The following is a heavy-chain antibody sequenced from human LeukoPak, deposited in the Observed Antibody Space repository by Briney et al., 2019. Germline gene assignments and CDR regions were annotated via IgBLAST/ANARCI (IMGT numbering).Heavy chain of an antibody. CDR1: GGTFSSYA. CDR2: IIPIFGTA. D-gene: IGHD6-13*01. CDR3: ARDRTYSSSWYVPYYYYGMDV. Sequence: GASVKVSCKASGGTFSSYAISWVRQAPGQGLEWMGGIIPIFGTANYAQKFQGRVTITADESTSTAYMELSSLRSEDMAVYYCARDRTYSSSWYVPYYYYGMDVWGQGTTVTVSS. V-gene: IGHV1-69*13. J-gene: IGHJ6*02.